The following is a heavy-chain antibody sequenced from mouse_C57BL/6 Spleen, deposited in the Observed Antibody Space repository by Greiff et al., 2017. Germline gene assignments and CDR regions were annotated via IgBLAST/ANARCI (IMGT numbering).Heavy chain of an antibody. D-gene: IGHD2-10*02. V-gene: IGHV1-53*01. CDR1: GYTFTSYW. CDR3: ARSGYGNYERYFDV. CDR2: INPSNGGT. J-gene: IGHJ1*03. Sequence: QVQLQQPGTELVKPGASVKLSCKASGYTFTSYWMHWVKQRPGHGLEWIGNINPSNGGTNYNEKFKSKATLTVDKSSSTAYMQLSSLTSEDSAVYYCARSGYGNYERYFDVWGTGTTVTVSS.